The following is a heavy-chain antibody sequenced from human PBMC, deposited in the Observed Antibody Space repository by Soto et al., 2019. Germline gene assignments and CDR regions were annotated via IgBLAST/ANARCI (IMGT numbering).Heavy chain of an antibody. CDR1: GGTFSSYA. Sequence: QVQLVQSGAEVKKPGSSVKVSCKASGGTFSSYAISCVRQAPGQGLEWMGGIIPIFGTANYAQKFQGRVTNIVDESTSTAYMELRILRSEVKAVYYCARGLVVVPASIRGQRRYYYYGMDVWVQETTVNVSS. CDR3: ARGLVVVPASIRGQRRYYYYGMDV. D-gene: IGHD2-2*02. CDR2: IIPIFGTA. V-gene: IGHV1-69*01. J-gene: IGHJ6*02.